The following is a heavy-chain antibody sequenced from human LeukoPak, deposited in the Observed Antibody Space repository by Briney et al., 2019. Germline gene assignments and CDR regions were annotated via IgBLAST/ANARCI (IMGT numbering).Heavy chain of an antibody. CDR1: EYTFTDYY. CDR2: INPVSGGT. CDR3: ARANFLSCSSTSCLFDY. V-gene: IGHV1-2*02. D-gene: IGHD2-2*01. J-gene: IGHJ4*02. Sequence: ASVQVSCMASEYTFTDYYMHWVRQAPGQGLEWMGWINPVSGGTNYVQKLQGRVTMTRDTSISTAYMELSRLRSDDTAVYYCARANFLSCSSTSCLFDYWGQGTLVTVSS.